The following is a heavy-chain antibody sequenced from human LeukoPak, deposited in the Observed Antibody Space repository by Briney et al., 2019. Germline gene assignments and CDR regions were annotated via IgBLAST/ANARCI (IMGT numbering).Heavy chain of an antibody. CDR3: ARRAALGMRYFDS. D-gene: IGHD3-16*01. J-gene: IGHJ4*02. CDR1: GYIFTDYW. CDR2: IYCDGSKI. Sequence: GESLKISCQASGYIFTDYWIGWVRQMPGKGLEWMAIIYCDGSKITYSPSFQSHVTISVDKSISTAYLQWSSLKASDTAIYFCARRAALGMRYFDSWGQGVLLTVSS. V-gene: IGHV5-51*01.